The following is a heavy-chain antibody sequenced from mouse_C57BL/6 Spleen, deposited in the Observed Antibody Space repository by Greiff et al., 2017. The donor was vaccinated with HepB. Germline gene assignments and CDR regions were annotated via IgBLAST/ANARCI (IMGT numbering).Heavy chain of an antibody. Sequence: EVKLMESGGGLVKPGGSLKLSCAASGFTFSSYTMSWVRQTPEKRLEWVATISGGGGNTYYPDSVKGRFTISRDNAKNTLYLQMSSLRSEDTALYYCARQGFTTVVATRYWYFDVWGTGTTVTVSS. V-gene: IGHV5-9*01. CDR2: ISGGGGNT. D-gene: IGHD1-1*01. CDR3: ARQGFTTVVATRYWYFDV. J-gene: IGHJ1*03. CDR1: GFTFSSYT.